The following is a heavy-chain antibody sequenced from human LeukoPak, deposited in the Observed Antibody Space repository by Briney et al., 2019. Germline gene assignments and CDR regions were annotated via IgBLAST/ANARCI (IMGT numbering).Heavy chain of an antibody. CDR3: ARDLIYGSGSYLFDP. V-gene: IGHV1-18*01. J-gene: IGHJ5*02. Sequence: ASVKVSCKASGYTFTTFAISWVRQAPGQGLEWMGWISAYNGNTNYAQKFQGRVTMTTDTSTNTAYMELRSLRSDDPAVYYCARDLIYGSGSYLFDPWGQGTLVTVSS. CDR1: GYTFTTFA. D-gene: IGHD3-10*01. CDR2: ISAYNGNT.